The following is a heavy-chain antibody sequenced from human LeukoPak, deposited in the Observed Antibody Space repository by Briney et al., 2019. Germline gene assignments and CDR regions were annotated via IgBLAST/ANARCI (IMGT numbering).Heavy chain of an antibody. CDR3: ARYHPDTADDY. CDR2: INPNSGDT. J-gene: IGHJ4*02. V-gene: IGHV1-2*02. D-gene: IGHD5-18*01. CDR1: GYTFTGYY. Sequence: GASVKVSCKASGYTFTGYYMHWVRQAPGQGLEWMGWINPNSGDTNYAQKFQGRVTMTRDTSISTAYMELSRLRSDDTAVYYCARYHPDTADDYWGQGTLVTVSP.